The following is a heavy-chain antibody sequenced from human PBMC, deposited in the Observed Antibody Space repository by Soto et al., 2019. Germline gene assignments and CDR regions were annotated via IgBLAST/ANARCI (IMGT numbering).Heavy chain of an antibody. Sequence: SETLSLTCNVSGGSINTYSWSWIRQPPGKALEWIGYIYYRGGTNYNPSLKSRVSISIHTSNNQFSLKLSSMTAADTAIYYCVIYPRTTPFNWFDPWGQGMLVTVST. CDR2: IYYRGGT. D-gene: IGHD1-1*01. CDR3: VIYPRTTPFNWFDP. V-gene: IGHV4-59*08. CDR1: GGSINTYS. J-gene: IGHJ5*02.